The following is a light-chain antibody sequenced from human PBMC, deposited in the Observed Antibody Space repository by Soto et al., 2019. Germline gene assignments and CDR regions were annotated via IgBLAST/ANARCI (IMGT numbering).Light chain of an antibody. Sequence: DIQLTQSPSFLSASVRDRVTITCRASQGISNYLAWYQRQQGKAPKILIYGASTLQSGVPSRFSGSGSGTEFTLTISSLQPEDLATYYCQQLNSYPLTFGGGTKVEIK. CDR2: GAS. V-gene: IGKV1-9*01. CDR3: QQLNSYPLT. J-gene: IGKJ4*01. CDR1: QGISNY.